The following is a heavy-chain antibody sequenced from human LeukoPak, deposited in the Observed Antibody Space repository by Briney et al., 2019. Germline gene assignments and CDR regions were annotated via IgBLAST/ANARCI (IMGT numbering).Heavy chain of an antibody. D-gene: IGHD6-13*01. CDR2: INSDGSDT. CDR1: GFTFSTYW. Sequence: GGSLRLSCAASGFTFSTYWMHWVGQAPGKGLVWVSRINSDGSDTSYAASVKGRFTISRDNAKNTLYLQMNSLRAEDTAVYYCARGVSPLNYYFDYWGQGTLVTVSS. J-gene: IGHJ4*02. CDR3: ARGVSPLNYYFDY. V-gene: IGHV3-74*01.